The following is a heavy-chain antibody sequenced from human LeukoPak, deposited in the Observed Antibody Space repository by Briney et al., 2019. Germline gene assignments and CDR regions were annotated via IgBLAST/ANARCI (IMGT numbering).Heavy chain of an antibody. D-gene: IGHD3-9*01. CDR2: ISSSSSYI. CDR1: GFTFSSYS. CDR3: ARYDILTGHGH. Sequence: GGSLRLSCAASGFTFSSYSMNWVRQAPGKGLEWVSSISSSSSYIYYADSVKGRFTISRDNAKNSLYLQMNSLRAEDTALYYCARYDILTGHGHWGQGTLVTVSS. J-gene: IGHJ4*02. V-gene: IGHV3-21*04.